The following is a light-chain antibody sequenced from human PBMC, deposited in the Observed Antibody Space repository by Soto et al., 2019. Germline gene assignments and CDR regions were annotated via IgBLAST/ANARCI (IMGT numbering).Light chain of an antibody. CDR1: QSVSNNY. Sequence: EIVLTRAPGTLTLSPGERATLSCRASQSVSNNYLAWYQQKPGQAPSLLIYGASNRATGIPDRFSGSGSRTDFTRTISRLEPEDFAVYYCQQYGSSGTFGQGTKV. CDR2: GAS. CDR3: QQYGSSGT. V-gene: IGKV3-20*01. J-gene: IGKJ1*01.